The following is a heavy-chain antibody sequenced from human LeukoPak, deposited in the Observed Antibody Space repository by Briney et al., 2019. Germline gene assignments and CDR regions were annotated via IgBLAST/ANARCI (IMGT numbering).Heavy chain of an antibody. V-gene: IGHV3-23*01. J-gene: IGHJ6*02. CDR2: ISGSGGST. Sequence: GGSLRLSCAASGFTFSSYWMSWVRQAPGKGLEWVSAISGSGGSTYYADSVKGRFTISRDNSKNTLYLQMNSLRAEDTAVYYCAKDLRYYDSRDYGMDVWGQGTTVTVSS. D-gene: IGHD3-22*01. CDR3: AKDLRYYDSRDYGMDV. CDR1: GFTFSSYW.